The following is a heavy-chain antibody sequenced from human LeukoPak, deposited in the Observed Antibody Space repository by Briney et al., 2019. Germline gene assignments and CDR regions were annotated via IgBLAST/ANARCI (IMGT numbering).Heavy chain of an antibody. J-gene: IGHJ4*02. CDR2: VHNVGRT. Sequence: SETLSLTCTVSGVSTTNGIYYLAWIRQSPGKGLEWIGSVHNVGRTYYNLSLRSRVTMSIDTSKNQFSLRLTSVTAADTAVYYCARHAEYNSGWHFYLDHWGQGILVTVSS. CDR3: ARHAEYNSGWHFYLDH. V-gene: IGHV4-39*01. D-gene: IGHD6-19*01. CDR1: GVSTTNGIYY.